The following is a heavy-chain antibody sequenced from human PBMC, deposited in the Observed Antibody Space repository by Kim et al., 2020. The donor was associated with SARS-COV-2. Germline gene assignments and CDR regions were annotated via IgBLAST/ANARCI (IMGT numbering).Heavy chain of an antibody. V-gene: IGHV1-18*01. Sequence: NTNYAQKLQGRDTMTPDTSTSTAYMELRSLRSDDTAVYYCARDDGDLIDYWGQGTLVTVSS. CDR2: NT. CDR3: ARDDGDLIDY. J-gene: IGHJ4*02. D-gene: IGHD4-17*01.